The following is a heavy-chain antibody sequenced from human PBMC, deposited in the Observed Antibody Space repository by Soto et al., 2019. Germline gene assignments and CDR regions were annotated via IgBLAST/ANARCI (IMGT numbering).Heavy chain of an antibody. V-gene: IGHV3-20*04. CDR2: INWNGGNT. J-gene: IGHJ1*01. CDR3: ARVSGSYYAGYLQH. D-gene: IGHD1-26*01. Sequence: GGSLRLSCADSGLTFGDYGMAWVRQAPGKGLEWVSGINWNGGNTGYADSVKGRFTMSRDNAKNSLYLQMNSLRDEDTAFYYCARVSGSYYAGYLQHWGQGTLVTVSS. CDR1: GLTFGDYG.